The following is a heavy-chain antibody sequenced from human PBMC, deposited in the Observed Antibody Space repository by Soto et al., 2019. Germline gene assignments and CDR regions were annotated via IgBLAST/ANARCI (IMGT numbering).Heavy chain of an antibody. CDR3: ARSPTMSIAARPLGSDYYYYGMDV. V-gene: IGHV1-69*13. J-gene: IGHJ6*02. CDR2: IIPIFGTA. Sequence: ASVKVSCKASGGTFSSYAISWVRQAPGQGLEWMGGIIPIFGTANYAQKFQGRVTITADESTSTAYMELSSLRSEDTAVYYCARSPTMSIAARPLGSDYYYYGMDVWGQGTTVTVSS. CDR1: GGTFSSYA. D-gene: IGHD6-6*01.